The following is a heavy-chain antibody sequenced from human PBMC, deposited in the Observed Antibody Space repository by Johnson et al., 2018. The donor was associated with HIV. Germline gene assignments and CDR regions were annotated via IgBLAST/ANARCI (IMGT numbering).Heavy chain of an antibody. J-gene: IGHJ3*02. CDR1: GFTFSSYG. Sequence: QMLLVESGGGVVQPGGSLRLSCAASGFTFSSYGMHWVRQAPGKGLEWVAFIRYDGSNKYFADSVKGRFTISRDNSKNTLYLQMNSLRAEDTAVYYCARDLDTAMVTCAFDIWVQGTMVTVSS. V-gene: IGHV3-30*02. CDR3: ARDLDTAMVTCAFDI. CDR2: IRYDGSNK. D-gene: IGHD5-18*01.